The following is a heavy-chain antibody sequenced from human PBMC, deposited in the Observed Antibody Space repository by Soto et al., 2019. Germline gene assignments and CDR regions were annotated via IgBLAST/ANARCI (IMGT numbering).Heavy chain of an antibody. CDR1: GYLFTSYW. J-gene: IGHJ6*02. D-gene: IGHD6-13*01. V-gene: IGHV5-51*01. CDR3: ATALSFSSRSAIHYRMDV. Sequence: GESLKISFKGSGYLFTSYWHGWVRQGPGKGLEGMGIIYPRESSTIYSPSVQAHDAISADKSIDTAYLQWGNLMPSDTALYYCATALSFSSRSAIHYRMDVWGHGTTVTVSS. CDR2: IYPRESST.